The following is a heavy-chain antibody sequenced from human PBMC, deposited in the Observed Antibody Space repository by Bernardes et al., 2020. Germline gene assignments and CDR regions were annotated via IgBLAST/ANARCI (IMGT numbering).Heavy chain of an antibody. CDR3: ARHYDFWSGYPGY. D-gene: IGHD3-3*01. CDR1: GGSISSSSYY. V-gene: IGHV4-39*01. Sequence: SETLSLTCTVSGGSISSSSYYWGWLLQPPGKGLEWIGSIYYIGSTYYNPSLKSRVTISVDTSKNQFSLKLSSVTAADTAVYYCARHYDFWSGYPGYWGQGTLVTVSS. J-gene: IGHJ4*02. CDR2: IYYIGST.